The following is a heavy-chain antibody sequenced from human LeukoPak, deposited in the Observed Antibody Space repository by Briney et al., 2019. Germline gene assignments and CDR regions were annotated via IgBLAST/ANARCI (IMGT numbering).Heavy chain of an antibody. CDR3: RGYCGCDCWPYYFDY. V-gene: IGHV4-4*02. D-gene: IGHD2-21*02. CDR1: GGSFSSSNW. Sequence: SGTLSLTCAVSGGSFSSSNWWSWVRPPPGKGVGGIGDINNSGNTNYNPSLKGRVTISVDKSKNQFSLKLSSVTAADTAVYYCRGYCGCDCWPYYFDYWGQGTLVTVSS. CDR2: INNSGNT. J-gene: IGHJ4*02.